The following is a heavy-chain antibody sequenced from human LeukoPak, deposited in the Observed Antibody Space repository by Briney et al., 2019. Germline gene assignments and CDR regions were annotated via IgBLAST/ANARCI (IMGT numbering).Heavy chain of an antibody. V-gene: IGHV3-23*01. CDR3: AKDFVRYNIQFDY. Sequence: GGSLRLSCAASGLSFSFYAMSWVRQAPGKGLEWVSSINGGGAGTYYADSVRGRFTISRDNSKNTLYLQMNSLRAEDTALYYCAKDFVRYNIQFDYWGQGALVTVSS. CDR2: INGGGAGT. CDR1: GLSFSFYA. D-gene: IGHD1-1*01. J-gene: IGHJ4*02.